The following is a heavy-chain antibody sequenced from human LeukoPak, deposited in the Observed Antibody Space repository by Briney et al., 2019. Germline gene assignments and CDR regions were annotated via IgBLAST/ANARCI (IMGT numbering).Heavy chain of an antibody. Sequence: ASVKVSCKASGYTFTSYYMHWVRQAPGQGLEWMGWINPNSGGTNYAQKFQGRVTMTRDTSISTAYMELSRLRSDDTAVYYCARGWGSYRSRWFDPWGQGTLVTVSS. CDR3: ARGWGSYRSRWFDP. CDR2: INPNSGGT. V-gene: IGHV1-2*02. J-gene: IGHJ5*02. D-gene: IGHD3-16*02. CDR1: GYTFTSYY.